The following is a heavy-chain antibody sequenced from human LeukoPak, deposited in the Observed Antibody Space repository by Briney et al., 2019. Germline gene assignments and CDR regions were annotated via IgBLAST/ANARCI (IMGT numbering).Heavy chain of an antibody. D-gene: IGHD2-2*01. J-gene: IGHJ3*02. CDR1: GDSINHYY. V-gene: IGHV4-59*08. CDR3: ARGKLNLGYCSSTSCYLDAFDI. CDR2: IYYTGST. Sequence: SETLSLTCTVSGDSINHYYWGWIRQPPGKGLEWIGYIYYTGSTNYNPSLKSRVTISVDTSKNQFSLKLSSVTAADTAVYYCARGKLNLGYCSSTSCYLDAFDIWGQGTMVTVSS.